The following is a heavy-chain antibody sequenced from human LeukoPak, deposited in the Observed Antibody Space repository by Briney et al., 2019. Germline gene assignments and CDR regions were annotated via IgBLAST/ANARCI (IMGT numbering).Heavy chain of an antibody. CDR3: AKVDRWISSWYDALGY. CDR2: ISGSGGST. J-gene: IGHJ4*02. CDR1: GFTFSSYA. Sequence: GGSLRLSCAASGFTFSSYAMSWVRQAPGKGLEWVSAISGSGGSTYYADSVKGRFTISRDNSKNTLYLQMNSLRAEDTAVYYCAKVDRWISSWYDALGYWGQGTLVTVSS. D-gene: IGHD6-13*01. V-gene: IGHV3-23*01.